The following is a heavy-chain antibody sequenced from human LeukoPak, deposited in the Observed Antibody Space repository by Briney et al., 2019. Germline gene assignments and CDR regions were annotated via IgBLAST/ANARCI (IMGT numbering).Heavy chain of an antibody. CDR1: GFTVSSNY. CDR2: IYSDGTT. CDR3: ARGDCTTTRCKTSPFDY. D-gene: IGHD2-2*01. V-gene: IGHV3-53*01. J-gene: IGHJ4*02. Sequence: GGSLRLSCAASGFTVSSNYMSWVRQAPGKGLEWVSDIYSDGTTYYADSVKGRFTISIDNAKNTLYLQMKTLRADDTAVYYCARGDCTTTRCKTSPFDYWGQGTLVTVSS.